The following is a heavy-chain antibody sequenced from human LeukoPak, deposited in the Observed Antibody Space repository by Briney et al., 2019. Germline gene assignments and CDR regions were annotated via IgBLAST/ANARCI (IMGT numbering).Heavy chain of an antibody. Sequence: GGSLRLSCGASGFTFSSYGMHWVRQAPGKGLEWVAVISYDGSNKYYADSVKGRFTISRDNSKNTLYLQMNSLRAEDTAVYYCAKAQIMGTYYYDSSGYHAFDYWGQGTLVTVSS. CDR1: GFTFSSYG. V-gene: IGHV3-30*18. CDR2: ISYDGSNK. J-gene: IGHJ4*02. D-gene: IGHD3-22*01. CDR3: AKAQIMGTYYYDSSGYHAFDY.